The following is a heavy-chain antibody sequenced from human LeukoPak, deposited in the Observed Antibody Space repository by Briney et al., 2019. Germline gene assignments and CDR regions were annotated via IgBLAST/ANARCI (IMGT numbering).Heavy chain of an antibody. D-gene: IGHD5-24*01. CDR2: VSFDGSNE. J-gene: IGHJ5*02. Sequence: GGSLRLSCADSGLTFRTSAMHWVRQAPGKGLEWVAVVSFDGSNENYADSVRGRFTISRDNSKNTLYLQMSGLGREDTAMYYCARGVGYTLVSWGKGTLVTVSS. CDR3: ARGVGYTLVS. CDR1: GLTFRTSA. V-gene: IGHV3-30-3*01.